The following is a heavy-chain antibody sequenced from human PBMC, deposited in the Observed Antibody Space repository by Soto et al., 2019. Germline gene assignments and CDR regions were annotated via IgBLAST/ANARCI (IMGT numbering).Heavy chain of an antibody. Sequence: SETMSLTCSVSGGSVSSGDYYWSWIRQHPGKGLEWIGYIYYSGSTYYNPSLKSRVTISVDTSKNQFSLKLGSVTAADTAVYYCARAPSYGGNSEEFDYWGQGTLVTVSS. CDR2: IYYSGST. CDR1: GGSVSSGDYY. V-gene: IGHV4-31*03. CDR3: ARAPSYGGNSEEFDY. D-gene: IGHD4-17*01. J-gene: IGHJ4*02.